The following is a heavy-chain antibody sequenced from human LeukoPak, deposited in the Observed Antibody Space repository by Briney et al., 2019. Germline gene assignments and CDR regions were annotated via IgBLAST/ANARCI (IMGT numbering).Heavy chain of an antibody. Sequence: GGSLRLSCAASGFTFSSYAMSWVRQAPGKGLEWVSAISDSGGSTYYADSVKGRFTISRDNSKNTLYLQMNSLRAEDTAVYYCAKDSGTMVRGVISWFDPWGQGTLVTVSS. V-gene: IGHV3-23*01. CDR3: AKDSGTMVRGVISWFDP. J-gene: IGHJ5*02. CDR2: ISDSGGST. D-gene: IGHD3-10*01. CDR1: GFTFSSYA.